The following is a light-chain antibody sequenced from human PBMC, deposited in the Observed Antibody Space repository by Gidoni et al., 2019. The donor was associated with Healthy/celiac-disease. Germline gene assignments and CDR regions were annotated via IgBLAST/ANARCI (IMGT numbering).Light chain of an antibody. V-gene: IGKV1-5*01. CDR3: QQYNSPWT. Sequence: DIQMTQSPSTLSASVGDRVTITCRASQSISSWLAWYQQNPGKAPKLLIYDASSLESGVPSRFSGSGSGTEFTLTISSLQPDDFATYYCQQYNSPWTFGQGTKVEIK. CDR1: QSISSW. J-gene: IGKJ1*01. CDR2: DAS.